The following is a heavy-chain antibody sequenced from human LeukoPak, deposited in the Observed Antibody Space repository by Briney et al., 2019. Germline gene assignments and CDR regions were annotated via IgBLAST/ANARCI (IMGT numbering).Heavy chain of an antibody. J-gene: IGHJ6*03. D-gene: IGHD6-13*01. CDR3: ARGLYSSSWPFYYYYYYMDV. V-gene: IGHV1-18*01. CDR2: ISAYNGNT. Sequence: ASVKVSCKASGYTFTSYGISWVRQAPGQGLEWMGWISAYNGNTNYAQKLQGRVTMTTDTSTSTAYMELRSLRSDDTPVYYCARGLYSSSWPFYYYYYYMDVWGKGTTVTVSS. CDR1: GYTFTSYG.